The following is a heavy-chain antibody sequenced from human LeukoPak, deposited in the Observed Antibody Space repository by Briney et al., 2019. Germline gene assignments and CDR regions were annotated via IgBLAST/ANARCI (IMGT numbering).Heavy chain of an antibody. Sequence: GGSLRLSCAASGFTFSNYWMSWVRQAPGKGLEWVANIKQDGSEEYYVVSVKGRFTISRDSAKTSLYLQMNSLRAEDTAVYYCARDRGFPYKLAFDVWGQGTMVTVSS. J-gene: IGHJ3*01. D-gene: IGHD3-10*01. V-gene: IGHV3-7*05. CDR2: IKQDGSEE. CDR1: GFTFSNYW. CDR3: ARDRGFPYKLAFDV.